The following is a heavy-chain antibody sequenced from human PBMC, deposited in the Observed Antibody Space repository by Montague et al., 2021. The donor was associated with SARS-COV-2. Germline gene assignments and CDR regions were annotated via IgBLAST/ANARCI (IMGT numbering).Heavy chain of an antibody. J-gene: IGHJ2*01. CDR1: GGSINNDIYY. Sequence: SETLSLTCTVSGGSINNDIYYWGWIRQPPGKGPEWIGGSRYGGTSYYNPSLKSRVTISIDTSKNQCSLKMTAVTAADTAVYFCARQDIQLRFDLWGRGTLVTVSS. CDR2: SRYGGTS. V-gene: IGHV4-39*01. D-gene: IGHD1-1*01. CDR3: ARQDIQLRFDL.